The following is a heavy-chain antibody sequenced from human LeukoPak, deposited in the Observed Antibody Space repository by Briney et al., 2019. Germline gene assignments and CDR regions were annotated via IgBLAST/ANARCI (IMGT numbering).Heavy chain of an antibody. V-gene: IGHV5-10-1*01. CDR1: GYSFTSYW. CDR2: IDPSDSYT. CDR3: ARHVGYCSSTSCSGDWFDP. Sequence: GESLRISCKGSGYSFTSYWISWVRQMPGKGLEWMGRIDPSDSYTNYSPSFQGHVTISADRSISTAYLQWSSLKASGTAMYYCARHVGYCSSTSCSGDWFDPWGQGTLVTVSS. D-gene: IGHD2-2*01. J-gene: IGHJ5*02.